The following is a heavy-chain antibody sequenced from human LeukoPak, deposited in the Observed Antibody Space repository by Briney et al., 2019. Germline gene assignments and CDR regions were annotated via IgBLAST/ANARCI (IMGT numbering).Heavy chain of an antibody. CDR3: AKDRYTSGWPPEYFQH. CDR1: GFTFSAYA. CDR2: ISGSGGST. V-gene: IGHV3-23*01. D-gene: IGHD6-19*01. Sequence: GGSLRLSCEASGFTFSAYAMTWVRQAPGKGLEWVSAISGSGGSTYYADSVKGRFTISRDNSKNTLYLQVNSLRAEDTAVYYCAKDRYTSGWPPEYFQHWGQGTLVTVSS. J-gene: IGHJ1*01.